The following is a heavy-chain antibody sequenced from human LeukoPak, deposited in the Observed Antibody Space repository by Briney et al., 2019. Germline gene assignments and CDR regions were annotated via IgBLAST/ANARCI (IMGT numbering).Heavy chain of an antibody. CDR3: AKDLWKADY. CDR2: ISVSGGTT. V-gene: IGHV3-23*01. Sequence: PGGSLRLSCAASGFTFSSFALSWVRQAPGKGLEWVSIISVSGGTTYYADSVKGRFTISRDNSKNTLYLQMNSLRADDTAVYYCAKDLWKADYWGQGTLVTVSS. D-gene: IGHD3-3*01. CDR1: GFTFSSFA. J-gene: IGHJ4*02.